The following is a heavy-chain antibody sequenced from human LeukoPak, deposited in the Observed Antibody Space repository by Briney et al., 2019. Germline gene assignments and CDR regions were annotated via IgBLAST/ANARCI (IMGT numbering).Heavy chain of an antibody. V-gene: IGHV3-23*01. CDR2: VTGSTSNT. CDR1: GFTFSSYG. Sequence: GGSLRLSCAASGFTFSSYGMHWVRQAPGKGLEWVSAVTGSTSNTFYADSVKGRFTISRESSKNMLYLEMNSLRVEDTAIYYCAKDRSSSTSCSNYWGRGTLVTVSS. D-gene: IGHD2-2*01. CDR3: AKDRSSSTSCSNY. J-gene: IGHJ4*02.